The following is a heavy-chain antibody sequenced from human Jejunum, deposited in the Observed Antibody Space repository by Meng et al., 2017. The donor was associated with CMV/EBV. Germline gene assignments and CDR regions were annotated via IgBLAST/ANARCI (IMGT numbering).Heavy chain of an antibody. V-gene: IGHV3-30*04. D-gene: IGHD4-17*01. CDR2: ISSDATKQ. Sequence: FGFTFNNLPIHWVRQAPGKGLEWVAVISSDATKQHYAESVKGRFTISRDNSKSTLYLQMNSLRAEDTAVYYCARAIDYGDPNWFDPWGQGTLVTVSS. CDR3: ARAIDYGDPNWFDP. CDR1: GFTFNNLP. J-gene: IGHJ5*02.